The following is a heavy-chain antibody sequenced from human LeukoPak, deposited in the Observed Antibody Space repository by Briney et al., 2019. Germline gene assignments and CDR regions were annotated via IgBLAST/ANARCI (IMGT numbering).Heavy chain of an antibody. Sequence: ASVKVSCKASGYTFTSYGISWVRQAPGQGLEWMGWISAYNGNTNYAQKLQGRVTMTTDTSTSTAYMELRSLRSDDTAVYYCARDQEADYYDSSGYYSVWMDYWGQGALVTVSS. V-gene: IGHV1-18*01. CDR2: ISAYNGNT. D-gene: IGHD3-22*01. J-gene: IGHJ4*02. CDR3: ARDQEADYYDSSGYYSVWMDY. CDR1: GYTFTSYG.